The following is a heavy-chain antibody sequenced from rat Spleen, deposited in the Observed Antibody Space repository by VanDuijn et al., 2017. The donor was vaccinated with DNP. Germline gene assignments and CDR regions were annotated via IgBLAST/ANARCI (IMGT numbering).Heavy chain of an antibody. J-gene: IGHJ3*01. CDR2: IIYDGSHT. CDR1: GFSFSDSA. Sequence: EVQLVESGGGVVQPGKSLKLSCAASGFSFSDSAMAWVRQSPKMGLEWVATIIYDGSHTFYRDSVKGRFIVSRDNAKSTLDLQMDSLRSEDTATYFCIRRGGKGLFSKWGQGTLVTVSS. V-gene: IGHV5-17*01. D-gene: IGHD3-1*01. CDR3: IRRGGKGLFSK.